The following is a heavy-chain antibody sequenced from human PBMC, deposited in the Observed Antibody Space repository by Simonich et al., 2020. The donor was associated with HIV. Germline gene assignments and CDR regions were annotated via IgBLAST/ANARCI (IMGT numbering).Heavy chain of an antibody. D-gene: IGHD3-10*01. J-gene: IGHJ6*03. CDR2: ISYRGST. CDR3: ARHLYLGSGSYYPYYYYYYMDV. CDR1: GGSFSSSSYY. V-gene: IGHV4-39*01. Sequence: QLQLQESGPGLVKPSETLFLTCPVSGGSFSSSSYYWGWIRQPPGKGLEWIGSISYRGSTYYNPPLKSRDTISVDTSKNHFSLKLSSVTAADTAVYYCARHLYLGSGSYYPYYYYYYMDVWGKGTTVTVSS.